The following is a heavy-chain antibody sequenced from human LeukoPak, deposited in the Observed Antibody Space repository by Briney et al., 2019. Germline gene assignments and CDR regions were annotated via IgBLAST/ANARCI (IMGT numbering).Heavy chain of an antibody. V-gene: IGHV1-2*02. Sequence: GASVKVSCKASGYTLTGYYMHRVRQAPGQGLEWMGWINPNSGGTNYAQKFQGRVTMTRDTSISTAYMELSRLRSDDTAVYYCARVLGSIVVVPAAIGVSDWGQGTLVTVSS. J-gene: IGHJ4*02. CDR2: INPNSGGT. CDR1: GYTLTGYY. CDR3: ARVLGSIVVVPAAIGVSD. D-gene: IGHD2-2*01.